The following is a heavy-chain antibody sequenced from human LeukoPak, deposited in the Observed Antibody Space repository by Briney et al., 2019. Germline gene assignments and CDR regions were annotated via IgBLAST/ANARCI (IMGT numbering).Heavy chain of an antibody. CDR1: GYSFTSYW. CDR3: ARQIRAVVPAARDAFDI. Sequence: PGESLKISCKGSGYSFTSYWIGWVRQMPGKGLEWMGIIYPGDSDTRYSPSFQGQVTISADKSISTAYLQWSSLKASDTAMYYCARQIRAVVPAARDAFDIWGQGTMVTVSS. D-gene: IGHD2-2*01. V-gene: IGHV5-51*01. CDR2: IYPGDSDT. J-gene: IGHJ3*02.